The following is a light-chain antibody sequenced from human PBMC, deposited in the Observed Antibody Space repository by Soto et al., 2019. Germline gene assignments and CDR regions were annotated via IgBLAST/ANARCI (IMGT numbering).Light chain of an antibody. CDR3: QQYGYSSWT. V-gene: IGKV3-20*01. Sequence: EIGMTQSPEMLSVSPGERATLSCRVSQSISSNLAWYQQKPGQAPRILIFAASSRATGIPDRFSGSGSGTDFTLTISRLEPGDFAVYYCQQYGYSSWTFGQGGK. CDR2: AAS. J-gene: IGKJ1*01. CDR1: QSISSN.